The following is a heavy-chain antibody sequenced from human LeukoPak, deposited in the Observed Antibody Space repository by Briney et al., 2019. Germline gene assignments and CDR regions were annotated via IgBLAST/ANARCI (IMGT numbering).Heavy chain of an antibody. CDR3: AKPRRTEAGIAVAGPDY. V-gene: IGHV3-30*02. CDR2: IWYDGSNK. Sequence: GGSLRLSCAASGFTFSSYGMHWVRQAPGKGLEWVAVIWYDGSNKYYADSVKGRFTISRDNSKNTLYLQMNSLRAEDTAVYYCAKPRRTEAGIAVAGPDYWGQGTLVTVSS. D-gene: IGHD6-19*01. CDR1: GFTFSSYG. J-gene: IGHJ4*02.